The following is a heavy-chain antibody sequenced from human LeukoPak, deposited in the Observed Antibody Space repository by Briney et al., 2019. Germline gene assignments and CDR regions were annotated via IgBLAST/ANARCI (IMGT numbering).Heavy chain of an antibody. Sequence: ASVKVSCKASGGTFSSYAISWVRQAPGQGLEWMGGIIPIFGTANYAQKFQGRVTVTRDTSTSTVHMELSGLRSEDTAVYYCARDQEAFDYWGQGTLVTVSS. J-gene: IGHJ4*02. V-gene: IGHV1-69*05. CDR3: ARDQEAFDY. CDR2: IIPIFGTA. CDR1: GGTFSSYA.